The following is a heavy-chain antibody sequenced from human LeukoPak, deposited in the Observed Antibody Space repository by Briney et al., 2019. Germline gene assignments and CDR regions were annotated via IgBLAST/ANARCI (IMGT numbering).Heavy chain of an antibody. CDR2: IASDGSHT. Sequence: PGGCLRLSCAASGLTFGTYFTRWVRPAPGKGLEWVLDIASDGSHTLYVESVKGRFTISRDNSKNTLYLQMNSLRAEDTAGYFCARERQDTILHSAAFDIWGQGTMVTVSS. V-gene: IGHV3-30-3*01. J-gene: IGHJ3*02. D-gene: IGHD2-21*01. CDR3: ARERQDTILHSAAFDI. CDR1: GLTFGTYF.